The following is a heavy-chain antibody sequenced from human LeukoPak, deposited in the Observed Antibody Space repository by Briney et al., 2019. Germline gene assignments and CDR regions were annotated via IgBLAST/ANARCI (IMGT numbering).Heavy chain of an antibody. CDR1: GDSISSYY. CDR2: IYTSGGT. V-gene: IGHV4-4*09. CDR3: ARVGGPRRRIAAAITTEPEAV. Sequence: SETLSLTCTVSGDSISSYYWSWIRQPPGKGLEWIGYIYTSGGTNYIPSLKGRVTISIDTSKNQFSLKLSSVTAADTAVYYCARVGGPRRRIAAAITTEPEAVWGQGTLVTVSS. D-gene: IGHD6-13*01. J-gene: IGHJ4*02.